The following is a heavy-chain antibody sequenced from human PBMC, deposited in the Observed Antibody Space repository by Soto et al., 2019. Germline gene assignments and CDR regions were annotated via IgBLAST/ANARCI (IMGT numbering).Heavy chain of an antibody. CDR1: GYSFRSYG. J-gene: IGHJ5*02. CDR2: INADNGDT. CDR3: ARVGIKYLRWLDP. Sequence: GASVKVSCKASGYSFRSYGIPWVRQAPGQSLEWMVCINADNGDTKYSQNFQDRVTIIRDTSASTVYMELSSMRTEDTAVYYCARVGIKYLRWLDPWGQGSLVNVSS. V-gene: IGHV1-3*01. D-gene: IGHD1-20*01.